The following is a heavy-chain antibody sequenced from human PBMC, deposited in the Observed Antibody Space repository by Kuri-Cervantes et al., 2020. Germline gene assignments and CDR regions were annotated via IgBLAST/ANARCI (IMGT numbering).Heavy chain of an antibody. D-gene: IGHD1-26*01. CDR3: ARGGRGATANYYYGMDV. V-gene: IGHV4-59*01. J-gene: IGHJ6*02. CDR2: IYYSGST. CDR1: GDSISSYY. Sequence: SETLSLTCTVSGDSISSYYWSWIRQPPGKGLEWIGYIYYSGSTNYNPSLKSRVTISVDTSKNQFSLKLSSVTAADTAVYYCARGGRGATANYYYGMDVWGQGTTVIVAS.